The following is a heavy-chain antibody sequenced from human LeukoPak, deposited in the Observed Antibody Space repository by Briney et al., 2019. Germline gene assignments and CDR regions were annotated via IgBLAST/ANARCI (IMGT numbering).Heavy chain of an antibody. J-gene: IGHJ4*02. Sequence: GGSRRLSCVASGFTFSSYAMSWVRQAPGKGLEWVSAIGAGGKTTYYADSVKGRFTFSRDNSKNTLFLQMNTLRAEDTALYYCAKDTKYSTSWSPFDYWGQGTLVTVSS. CDR3: AKDTKYSTSWSPFDY. CDR1: GFTFSSYA. CDR2: IGAGGKTT. D-gene: IGHD2-2*01. V-gene: IGHV3-23*01.